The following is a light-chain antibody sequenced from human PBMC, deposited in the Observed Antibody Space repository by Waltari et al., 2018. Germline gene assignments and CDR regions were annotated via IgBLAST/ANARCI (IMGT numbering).Light chain of an antibody. J-gene: IGKJ4*01. CDR3: QQYNQWPLT. CDR2: GAS. Sequence: EIVMTQSPATLSVSRGGSATVACRASLSIDDSLAWYQQKPGQPPRLLLQGASTRDTGIPVRFSGSGSGTDFTLTITGLQSEDFAVYFCQQYNQWPLTFGRGTKVEIK. CDR1: LSIDDS. V-gene: IGKV3-15*01.